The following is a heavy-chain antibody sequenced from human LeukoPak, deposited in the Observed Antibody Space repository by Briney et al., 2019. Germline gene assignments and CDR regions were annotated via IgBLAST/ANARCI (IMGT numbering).Heavy chain of an antibody. D-gene: IGHD2-2*01. Sequence: GGSLRLSCAASGFTFNNYAMNWVRQAPGKGLEWVSHISPSGDSTYYADSVKGRFTISRDSSKNTLSLQMNSLRAEDTAVYYCAKDGLGCSSTICPSGMDVWGQGTTVTVSS. J-gene: IGHJ6*02. CDR1: GFTFNNYA. CDR2: ISPSGDST. CDR3: AKDGLGCSSTICPSGMDV. V-gene: IGHV3-23*01.